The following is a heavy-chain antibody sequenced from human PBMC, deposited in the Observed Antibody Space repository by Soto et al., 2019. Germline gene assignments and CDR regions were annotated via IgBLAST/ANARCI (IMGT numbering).Heavy chain of an antibody. Sequence: EVQLLESGGGLIQPGGSLRLSCAASGFTFSSYAMSWVRQAPGKGLEWVSSISGGGGSTYYADSVKGRSTISRDNSKNTLYLQMNSLRAEDTAVYYCAKDHIAAAGGDFDYWGQGTLVTVSS. CDR2: ISGGGGST. V-gene: IGHV3-23*01. CDR1: GFTFSSYA. D-gene: IGHD6-13*01. CDR3: AKDHIAAAGGDFDY. J-gene: IGHJ4*02.